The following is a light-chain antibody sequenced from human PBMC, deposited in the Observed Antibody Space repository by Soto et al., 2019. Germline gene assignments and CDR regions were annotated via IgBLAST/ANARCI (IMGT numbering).Light chain of an antibody. V-gene: IGLV2-8*01. CDR3: SSYAGSNFWV. J-gene: IGLJ3*02. Sequence: QSVLTQPPSASGSPGQSVTISCTGTSSDVGGYNYVSWYQQHPGKAPKLMIYDVSKRPSGVPDRFSGSKSGNTASLTVSGLQAEDEADYYCSSYAGSNFWVFGGGTKLTVL. CDR2: DVS. CDR1: SSDVGGYNY.